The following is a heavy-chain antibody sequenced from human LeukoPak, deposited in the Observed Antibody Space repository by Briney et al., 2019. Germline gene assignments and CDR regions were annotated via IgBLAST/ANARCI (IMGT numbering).Heavy chain of an antibody. Sequence: PGASVKVSCKASGGTFSSYAISWVRQAPGQGLEWMGGIIPIFGTANYAQKFQGRVTITADESTSTAYMELSSLRSEDTAVYYCARADSSGYSDFDYWGQGTLVTVSS. V-gene: IGHV1-69*13. D-gene: IGHD3-22*01. CDR1: GGTFSSYA. J-gene: IGHJ4*02. CDR3: ARADSSGYSDFDY. CDR2: IIPIFGTA.